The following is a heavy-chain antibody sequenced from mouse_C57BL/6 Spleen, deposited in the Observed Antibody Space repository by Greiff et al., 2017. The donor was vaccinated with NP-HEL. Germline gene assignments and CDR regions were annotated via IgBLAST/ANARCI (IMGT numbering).Heavy chain of an antibody. Sequence: EVQRVESGPGLVKPSQSLSLTCSVTGYSITSGYYWNWIRQFPGNKLEWMGYISYDGSNNYNPSLKNRISITRDTSKNQFFLKLNSVTTEDTATYYCAREWLLDERAMDYWGQGTSVTVSS. D-gene: IGHD2-3*01. CDR3: AREWLLDERAMDY. CDR2: ISYDGSN. J-gene: IGHJ4*01. V-gene: IGHV3-6*01. CDR1: GYSITSGYY.